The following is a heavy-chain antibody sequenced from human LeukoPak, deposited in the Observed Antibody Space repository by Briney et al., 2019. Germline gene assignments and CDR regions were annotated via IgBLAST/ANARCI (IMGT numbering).Heavy chain of an antibody. Sequence: SETLSLTCTVSSGSISSYYWSWIRQPPGKGLEWIGYIYYSGSTNYNPSLKSRVTISVDTSKNQFSLKLSSVTAADTAGYYCARGLTYSYGIFDYWGQGTLVTVSS. CDR2: IYYSGST. D-gene: IGHD2-15*01. J-gene: IGHJ4*02. CDR3: ARGLTYSYGIFDY. CDR1: SGSISSYY. V-gene: IGHV4-59*08.